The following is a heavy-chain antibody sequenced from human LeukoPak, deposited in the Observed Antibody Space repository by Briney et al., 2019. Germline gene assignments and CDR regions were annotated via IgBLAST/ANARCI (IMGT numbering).Heavy chain of an antibody. V-gene: IGHV3-7*01. Sequence: PGGPLRLSCAPSGFTFSSYWMLWARRSPGKGLEWVGNIKQDGSEKYYVDSVKGRFTISRDNAKNSLYLQMNSLRAEDTAVYYCARGAFRFDYWGQGTLVTVSS. CDR3: ARGAFRFDY. J-gene: IGHJ4*02. CDR2: IKQDGSEK. CDR1: GFTFSSYW.